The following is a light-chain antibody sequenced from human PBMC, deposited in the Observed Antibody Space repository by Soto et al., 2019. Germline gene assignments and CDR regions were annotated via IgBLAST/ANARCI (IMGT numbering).Light chain of an antibody. J-gene: IGKJ5*01. Sequence: EIVLTQSPATLSLSPGERATLSCRASQTFSSHLAWYQQKPGQAPRLLIYDASKRATGIPARFSGRGSGTDFTLTISSLESEDFAVYYCQQRSNWPPVITFGQGTRLE. CDR1: QTFSSH. V-gene: IGKV3-11*01. CDR2: DAS. CDR3: QQRSNWPPVIT.